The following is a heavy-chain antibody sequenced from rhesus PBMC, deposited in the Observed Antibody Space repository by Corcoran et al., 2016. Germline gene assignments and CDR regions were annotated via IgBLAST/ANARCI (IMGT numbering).Heavy chain of an antibody. D-gene: IGHD2-39*01. V-gene: IGHV4S2*01. CDR2: IYGGGGST. CDR3: ARDLPSSDRFDV. CDR1: GASISSNY. Sequence: QVQLQESGPGLVKPSETLPLTCAVSGASISSNYRSWIRPAQGKGLEWIGRIYGGGGSTDYNPSLKSRVTMSIYTSKNQFSLELKSVTAADTAVYYCARDLPSSDRFDVWGAGVLVTVAS. J-gene: IGHJ5-1*01.